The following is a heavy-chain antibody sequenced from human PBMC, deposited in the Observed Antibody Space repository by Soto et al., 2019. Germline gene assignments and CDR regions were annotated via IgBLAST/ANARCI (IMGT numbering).Heavy chain of an antibody. J-gene: IGHJ4*02. CDR1: GFTFSNYW. D-gene: IGHD6-19*01. CDR2: IKVDGSEK. V-gene: IGHV3-7*05. CDR3: AVVAV. Sequence: EVQLVESGGGFVQPGGSLRLSCAASGFTFSNYWMSWVRQAPGKGLEWVANIKVDGSEKYYVESVKGRLTISRDNAKNSLYLQMNILRAEDTAVYYCAVVAVRGQGTLVTVSS.